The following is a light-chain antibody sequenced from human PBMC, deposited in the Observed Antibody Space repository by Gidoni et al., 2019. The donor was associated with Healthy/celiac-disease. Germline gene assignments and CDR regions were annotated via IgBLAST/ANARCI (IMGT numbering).Light chain of an antibody. J-gene: IGKJ1*01. CDR2: GAS. V-gene: IGKV3-20*01. CDR1: QCVSSSY. CDR3: QQYDSSPRT. Sequence: EIVLTYSPGTLSLSPGERATPSCRASQCVSSSYLAWYQQKPGQAPRLLIYGASSRATGIPDRFSGSGSGTDFTLTISRLEPEDFAVYYCQQYDSSPRTFGQGTKVEIK.